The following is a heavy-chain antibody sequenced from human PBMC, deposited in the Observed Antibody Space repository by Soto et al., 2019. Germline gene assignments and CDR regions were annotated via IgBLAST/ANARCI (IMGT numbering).Heavy chain of an antibody. J-gene: IGHJ5*02. CDR2: ISSSGST. V-gene: IGHV4-31*03. Sequence: PSETLSLTCTVSGDSIGGVCYWSWIRQFPGRGLEWIGSISSSGSTYYNPALNNRSSLSLDTSQNQFSLKLLSVTAADTAIYYCARSGVTGIVIPSHWFDPWGQGPLVTVYS. CDR3: ARSGVTGIVIPSHWFDP. D-gene: IGHD2-21*02. CDR1: GDSIGGVCY.